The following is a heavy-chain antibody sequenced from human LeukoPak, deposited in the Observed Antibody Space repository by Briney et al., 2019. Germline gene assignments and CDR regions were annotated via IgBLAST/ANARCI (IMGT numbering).Heavy chain of an antibody. V-gene: IGHV3-74*01. CDR3: ARGRPHGNDY. CDR1: GFTFTNYW. CDR2: IASDGSST. Sequence: GGSLRLSCAASGFTFTNYWMNWVRQAPGKGLVWVSRIASDGSSTTYADSVKGRFSISRDNAKNTLYLQMNSLRVEDTAVYYCARGRPHGNDYWGQGTLVTVSS. J-gene: IGHJ4*02. D-gene: IGHD4-23*01.